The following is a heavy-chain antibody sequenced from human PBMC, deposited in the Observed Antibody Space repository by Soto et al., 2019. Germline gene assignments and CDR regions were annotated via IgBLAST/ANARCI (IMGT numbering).Heavy chain of an antibody. V-gene: IGHV3-7*01. D-gene: IGHD4-17*01. CDR2: IKQDVSQK. J-gene: IGHJ4*02. CDR3: MTSVTTHDY. Sequence: EVQLVESGGGLVQPGGSRRLSCAASGFTLSSYWLNWVRRAPGKGLEWVANIKQDVSQKNYVDSVKGRFTISRDNAKNSLYLQMSSLRAEDTAVYYCMTSVTTHDYWGQGTLVTVSS. CDR1: GFTLSSYW.